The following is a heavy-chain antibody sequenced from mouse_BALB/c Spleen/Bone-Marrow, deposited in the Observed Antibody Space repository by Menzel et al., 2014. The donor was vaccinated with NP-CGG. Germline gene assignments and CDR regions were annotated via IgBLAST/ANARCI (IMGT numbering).Heavy chain of an antibody. CDR1: GYAFASYN. V-gene: IGHV1S135*01. CDR3: ARGRSYYFDY. D-gene: IGHD1-1*01. Sequence: VQLQQSGPELVKPGASVKVSCKASGYAFASYNMHWVKQSHGKSLEWIGYIDPYNGGPRYNQKFKDKATLTVDKSSSTAYMHPNRLTSEDSAVYYCARGRSYYFDYWGQGTILTVSS. CDR2: IDPYNGGP. J-gene: IGHJ2*01.